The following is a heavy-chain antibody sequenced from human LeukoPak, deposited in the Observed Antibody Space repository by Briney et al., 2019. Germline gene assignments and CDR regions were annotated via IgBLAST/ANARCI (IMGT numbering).Heavy chain of an antibody. CDR2: ISSGSGTI. V-gene: IGHV3-48*01. J-gene: IGHJ4*02. CDR1: GFTLSGFS. Sequence: RSGGSLRLSCAASGFTLSGFSMNWVRQAPGKGLEWVSYISSGSGTIYYADSVEGRFTISRDNAKNSLYLQLSSLRVEDTAVYYCARDGGRGLVPLDSWGQGTPVTVSS. CDR3: ARDGGRGLVPLDS. D-gene: IGHD2-2*01.